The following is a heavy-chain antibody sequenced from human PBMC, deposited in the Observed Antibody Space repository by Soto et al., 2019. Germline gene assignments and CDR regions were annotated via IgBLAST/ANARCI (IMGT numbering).Heavy chain of an antibody. Sequence: ASVKVSCKASGYTFINFFIHWVRQAPGQGLEWVGIINPSGGATTYPQKFQGRVTMTRDTSTSTVYMDVSSLRFDDTAVYYCARSHCSGGSCYLGAFDIWGQGTMVTVS. J-gene: IGHJ3*02. D-gene: IGHD2-15*01. V-gene: IGHV1-46*01. CDR2: INPSGGAT. CDR3: ARSHCSGGSCYLGAFDI. CDR1: GYTFINFF.